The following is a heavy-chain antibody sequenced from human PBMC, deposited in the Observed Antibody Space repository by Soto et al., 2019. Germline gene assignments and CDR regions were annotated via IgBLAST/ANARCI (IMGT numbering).Heavy chain of an antibody. J-gene: IGHJ4*02. CDR2: IYYSGST. CDR1: GGSISSYDYY. V-gene: IGHV4-30-4*01. Sequence: QVQLQESGPGLVKPSQTLSLTCTVSGGSISSYDYYWSWIRQPPGKGLECIGYIYYSGSTYYNPSLTSRVTTSVDTSKNQFSLKLSAVTAADTAVYYCARTLRRGPPFDSWGQGTLVTVSS. D-gene: IGHD3-10*01. CDR3: ARTLRRGPPFDS.